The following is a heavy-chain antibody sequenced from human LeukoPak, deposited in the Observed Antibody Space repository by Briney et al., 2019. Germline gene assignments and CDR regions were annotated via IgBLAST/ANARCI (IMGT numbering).Heavy chain of an antibody. V-gene: IGHV3-7*01. Sequence: GGSLRLSCAASGFSFSDYWMSWVCQAPGKGLEWVANINHDGSEKHYVDSVKGRFTISRDNAKNSLSLQMTSLRDVDTAPYYCGRRGSLSDYWGQGSLVSVPS. CDR2: INHDGSEK. D-gene: IGHD3-10*01. J-gene: IGHJ4*02. CDR1: GFSFSDYW. CDR3: GRRGSLSDY.